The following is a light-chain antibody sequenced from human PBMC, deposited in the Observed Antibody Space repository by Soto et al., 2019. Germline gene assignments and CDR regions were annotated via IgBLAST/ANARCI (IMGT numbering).Light chain of an antibody. CDR3: QHYNSYSEA. Sequence: DIQMTQSPSTLSASVGYTFTVTCRASQSISSWLAWYQQKPGKAPNLLIYKASRLETGVPSRFSGSGSGTEFTLTISSLQPEDFATYYCQHYNSYSEAFGQGTKVDIK. J-gene: IGKJ1*01. V-gene: IGKV1-5*03. CDR1: QSISSW. CDR2: KAS.